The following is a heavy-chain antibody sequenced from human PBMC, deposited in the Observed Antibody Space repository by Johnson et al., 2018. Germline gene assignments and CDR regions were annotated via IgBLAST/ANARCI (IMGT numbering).Heavy chain of an antibody. D-gene: IGHD2-21*02. V-gene: IGHV1-69*12. CDR2: IIPIFGTS. CDR1: GGTFSNHG. Sequence: QVQLVQSGAEVKKPVSSVKVSCKASGGTFSNHGISWVRQAPGQGLEWMGGIIPIFGTSHYAQKFQGRVTITADESTSTAYMDLRNLRSEDTAGYYWARDLVTAQAYYGMDVWGQGTTVTVSS. CDR3: ARDLVTAQAYYGMDV. J-gene: IGHJ6*02.